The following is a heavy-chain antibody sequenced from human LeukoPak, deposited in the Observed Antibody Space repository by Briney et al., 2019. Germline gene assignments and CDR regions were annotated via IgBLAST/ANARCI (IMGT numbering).Heavy chain of an antibody. V-gene: IGHV3-30*02. CDR3: AKVLSSSWYVRFDY. D-gene: IGHD6-13*01. CDR2: IWYDGSNK. CDR1: GFTFSSYG. Sequence: GGSLRLSXAASGFTFSSYGMHWVRQAPGKGLEWVAFIWYDGSNKYYADSVKGRFTISRDNSKNTLYLQMNSLRAEDTAVYYCAKVLSSSWYVRFDYWGQGTLVTVSS. J-gene: IGHJ4*02.